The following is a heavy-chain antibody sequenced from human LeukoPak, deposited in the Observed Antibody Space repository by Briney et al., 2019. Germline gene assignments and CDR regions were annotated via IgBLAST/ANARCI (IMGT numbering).Heavy chain of an antibody. CDR2: IYYSGST. CDR3: ARTYYDFWSGYSDAFDI. Sequence: SETLSLTCTVSGGSISSYYWSWIRQPPGKGLEWIGYIYYSGSTNYNPSLKSRVTISVDTSKNQFSLKLSSVTAADTAVYYCARTYYDFWSGYSDAFDIWGQGTMVTVSS. J-gene: IGHJ3*02. D-gene: IGHD3-3*01. V-gene: IGHV4-59*01. CDR1: GGSISSYY.